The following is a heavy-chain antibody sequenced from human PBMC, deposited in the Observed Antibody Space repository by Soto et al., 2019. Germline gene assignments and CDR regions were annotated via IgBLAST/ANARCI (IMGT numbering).Heavy chain of an antibody. J-gene: IGHJ4*02. V-gene: IGHV3-11*01. D-gene: IGHD6-6*01. CDR3: ARQAARNYFDF. CDR1: GFTFSDYY. CDR2: IDSRGRTI. Sequence: QVQLVESGGALVKPGGSLRLSCAASGFTFSDYYMSWIRQAPGKGLEWVSYIDSRGRTISYADSVKGRLTISRDDAKNSLYLQMTSRRAEDTAVYYCARQAARNYFDFWGKGTLVTVSS.